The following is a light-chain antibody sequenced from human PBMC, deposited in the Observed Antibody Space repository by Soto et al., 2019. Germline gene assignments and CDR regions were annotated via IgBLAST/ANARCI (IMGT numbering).Light chain of an antibody. J-gene: IGLJ1*01. V-gene: IGLV1-44*01. Sequence: QAVVTQPPSASGTPGQRVTISCSGSSPSIGSNSVNWYQQLPRTAPKVLIYTNNQRPSGVPDRFSGSKSGTSASLAISGLQSEDEADYYCAAWDGSLNVYVFGTGTKVTVL. CDR2: TNN. CDR1: SPSIGSNS. CDR3: AAWDGSLNVYV.